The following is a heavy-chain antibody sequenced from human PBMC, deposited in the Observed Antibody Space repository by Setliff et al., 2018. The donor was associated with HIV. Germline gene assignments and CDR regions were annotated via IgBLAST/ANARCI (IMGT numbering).Heavy chain of an antibody. CDR3: AKGEDSSGWWYFDL. J-gene: IGHJ2*01. Sequence: AGGSLRLSCVGSGFTFRDFAMHWVRQAPGKGLEWVSVISYDASRTSYADSVKGRFTISRDNSKNTLFLQLNTLRPEDTALYYCAKGEDSSGWWYFDLWGRGTLVTVSS. CDR2: ISYDASRT. D-gene: IGHD3-22*01. CDR1: GFTFRDFA. V-gene: IGHV3-30*01.